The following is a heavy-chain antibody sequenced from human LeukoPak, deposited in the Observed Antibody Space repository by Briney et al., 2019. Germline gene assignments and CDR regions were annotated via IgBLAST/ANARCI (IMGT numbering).Heavy chain of an antibody. CDR3: ARSPQDYDILTGYYPNYGMDV. J-gene: IGHJ6*02. Sequence: HEASVKVSCKASGYTFTSYYMHWVRQAPGQGLEWMGIINHSGGSTSYAQKFQGRVTMTRDTSTSTVYMELCSLRSEDTAVYYCARSPQDYDILTGYYPNYGMDVWGQGTTVTVSS. CDR1: GYTFTSYY. CDR2: INHSGGST. D-gene: IGHD3-9*01. V-gene: IGHV1-46*01.